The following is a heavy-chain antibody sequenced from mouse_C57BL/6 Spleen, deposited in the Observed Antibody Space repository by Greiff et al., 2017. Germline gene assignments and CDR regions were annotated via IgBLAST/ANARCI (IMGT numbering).Heavy chain of an antibody. D-gene: IGHD1-1*01. Sequence: EVHLVESGGGLVQPGGSMKLSCAASGFTFSDAWMDWVRQSPEKGLEWVAEIRNKANNHATYYAESVKGRFTISRDDSKSSVYLQMNSLRAEDTGIYYCTSPNYYGSSPWFAYWGQGTLVTVSA. J-gene: IGHJ3*01. CDR3: TSPNYYGSSPWFAY. CDR1: GFTFSDAW. V-gene: IGHV6-6*01. CDR2: IRNKANNHAT.